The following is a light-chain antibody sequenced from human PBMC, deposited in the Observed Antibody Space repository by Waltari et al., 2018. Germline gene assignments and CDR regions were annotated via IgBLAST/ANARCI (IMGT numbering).Light chain of an antibody. CDR1: SSDVGGNNY. Sequence: QSALTQPPSASGSPGQSVTIPCTGTSSDVGGNNYVSWYQQHPGKAPKLVIYEVSQRPSGVPDRFSGSKSGNTASLTVSGLQAEDEAYYYCCSYAGSSFLFGGGTKLTVL. V-gene: IGLV2-8*01. CDR3: CSYAGSSFL. CDR2: EVS. J-gene: IGLJ2*01.